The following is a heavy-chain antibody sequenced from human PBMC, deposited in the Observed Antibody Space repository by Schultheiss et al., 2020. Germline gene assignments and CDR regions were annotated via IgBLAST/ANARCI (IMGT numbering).Heavy chain of an antibody. V-gene: IGHV4-39*01. J-gene: IGHJ4*02. Sequence: ESLKISCTVSGGSISSSSYYWGWIRQPPGKGLEWIGSIYRNGGTYYNPSLESRVTISVDTSNNQFSLKLTSVTAADTAVYYCARHSLGTYSSSWYFGYWGQGTLVTVSS. CDR2: IYRNGGT. D-gene: IGHD6-13*01. CDR1: GGSISSSSYY. CDR3: ARHSLGTYSSSWYFGY.